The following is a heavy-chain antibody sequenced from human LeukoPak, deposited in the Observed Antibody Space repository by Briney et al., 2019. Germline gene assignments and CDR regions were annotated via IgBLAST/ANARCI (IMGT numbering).Heavy chain of an antibody. V-gene: IGHV1-69*10. J-gene: IGHJ4*02. Sequence: ASVTVSCKASGYTFTSYGISWVRQAPGQGLEWMGGIIPILGIANYAQRFQGRVTITADKSTSTAYMELSSLRSEDTAVDYCARDRFDYYGSGSYFDCWGQGTLVTVSS. CDR1: GYTFTSYG. CDR3: ARDRFDYYGSGSYFDC. D-gene: IGHD3-10*01. CDR2: IIPILGIA.